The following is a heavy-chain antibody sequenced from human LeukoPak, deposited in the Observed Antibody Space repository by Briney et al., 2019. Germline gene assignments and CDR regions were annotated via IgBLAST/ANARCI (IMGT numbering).Heavy chain of an antibody. D-gene: IGHD4-17*01. CDR2: IYSGGST. Sequence: TGGSLRLSCAASGFTFSRYAMHWVRQAPGKGLEWVSVIYSGGSTYYADSVKGRFTISRDNSKNTLYLQMNSLRAEDTAVYYCASMTTVTTPFDYWGQGTLVTVSS. CDR1: GFTFSRYA. J-gene: IGHJ4*02. V-gene: IGHV3-66*01. CDR3: ASMTTVTTPFDY.